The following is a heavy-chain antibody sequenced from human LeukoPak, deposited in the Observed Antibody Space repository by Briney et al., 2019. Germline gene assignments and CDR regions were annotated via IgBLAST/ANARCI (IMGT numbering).Heavy chain of an antibody. CDR1: GGSISSSSYY. J-gene: IGHJ6*03. V-gene: IGHV4-39*07. D-gene: IGHD6-19*01. CDR2: MYYRGST. Sequence: SETLSLTCAVYGGSISSSSYYWGWIRQPPGKGLEWIGSMYYRGSTYHNPSLKSRVTISVDTSKNQFSLKLSSVTAADTAVYYCARDQRTSRAVAARGYYYYMDVWGKGTTVTVSS. CDR3: ARDQRTSRAVAARGYYYYMDV.